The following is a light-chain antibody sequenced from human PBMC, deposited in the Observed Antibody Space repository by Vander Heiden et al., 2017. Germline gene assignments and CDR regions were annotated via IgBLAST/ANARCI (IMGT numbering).Light chain of an antibody. CDR2: AAS. CDR3: QQLNSYPPCT. J-gene: IGKJ1*01. CDR1: QGISSY. V-gene: IGKV1-9*01. Sequence: DIHLSHSPSFLSAPVGDRVTITCRASQGISSYLAWYQQKPGKAPKLLIYAASTLQSGVPSRFSGSGSGTEFTLTISSLQPEDFATYYCQQLNSYPPCTFGQGTKVEIK.